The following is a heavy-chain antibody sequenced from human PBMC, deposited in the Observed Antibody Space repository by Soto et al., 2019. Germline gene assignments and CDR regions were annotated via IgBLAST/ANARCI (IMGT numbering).Heavy chain of an antibody. J-gene: IGHJ4*02. CDR2: INPIGGTT. CDR3: ARENWATSPSFDY. V-gene: IGHV1-46*01. D-gene: IGHD2-2*01. Sequence: VASVKVSCKASGYTFSNFFMHWVRQAPGQGLEWMGIINPIGGTTTYAQIFQGRVAMTRDTSTSTVYMELSSLRSEDRAVYYCARENWATSPSFDYWGQGTLVTVSS. CDR1: GYTFSNFF.